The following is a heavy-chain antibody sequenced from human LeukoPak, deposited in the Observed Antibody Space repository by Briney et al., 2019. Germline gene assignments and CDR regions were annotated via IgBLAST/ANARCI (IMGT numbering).Heavy chain of an antibody. D-gene: IGHD3-10*01. J-gene: IGHJ4*02. CDR3: AKEGGAWFGELFFDY. CDR2: ISSSSSYI. V-gene: IGHV3-21*04. CDR1: GFTFSSHS. Sequence: GGSLRLSCAASGFTFSSHSMSWVRQAPGKGLEWVSSISSSSSYIYYADSVKGRFTISRDNAKNSPYLQMNSLRAEDTAVYYCAKEGGAWFGELFFDYWGQGTLVTVSS.